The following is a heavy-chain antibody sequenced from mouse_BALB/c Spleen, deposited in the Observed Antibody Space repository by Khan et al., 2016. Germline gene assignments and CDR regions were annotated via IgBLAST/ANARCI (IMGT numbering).Heavy chain of an antibody. Sequence: EVQLQESGPDLVKPSQSLSLTCTVSGYSITSHYSWHLIRRFPGNKLEWMRYIYYNVSTNYNPSLKSPISLTRDTSTTQFFLQFNSVTTDDTATSYCARSSSGYRYYFDYWGQGTPLTVSS. D-gene: IGHD3-1*01. CDR3: ARSSSGYRYYFDY. V-gene: IGHV3-1*02. CDR1: GYSITSHYS. J-gene: IGHJ2*01. CDR2: IYYNVST.